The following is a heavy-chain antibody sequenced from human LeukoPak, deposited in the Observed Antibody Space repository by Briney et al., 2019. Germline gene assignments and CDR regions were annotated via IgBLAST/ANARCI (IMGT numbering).Heavy chain of an antibody. CDR3: ARNEYSGYVHFDY. J-gene: IGHJ4*02. CDR1: GFTFSSYS. D-gene: IGHD5-12*01. Sequence: GGSLRLSCAASGFTFSSYSMNWVRQAPGKGLEWVSSISSSSSYIYYADSVRGRFTISRDNAKNSLYLQMNSLRAEDTAVYYCARNEYSGYVHFDYWGQGTLVTVSS. CDR2: ISSSSSYI. V-gene: IGHV3-21*01.